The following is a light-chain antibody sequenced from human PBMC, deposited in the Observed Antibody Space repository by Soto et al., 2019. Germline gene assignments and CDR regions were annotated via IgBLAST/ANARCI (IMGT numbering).Light chain of an antibody. Sequence: QSALTQPPSASGSPGQSVTISCTGTSSDVGGYNYVSWYQQHPGKAPKLMIYEVSKRPSGVPDRFSGSKSGNTDSLTVSGLQAEDEADYYCSSYAGSNNFFYVFGTGTKVTVL. CDR2: EVS. J-gene: IGLJ1*01. CDR3: SSYAGSNNFFYV. V-gene: IGLV2-8*01. CDR1: SSDVGGYNY.